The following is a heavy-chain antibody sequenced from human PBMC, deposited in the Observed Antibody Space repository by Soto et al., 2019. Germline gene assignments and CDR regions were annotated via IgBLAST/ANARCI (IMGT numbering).Heavy chain of an antibody. D-gene: IGHD6-13*01. CDR3: AVSGSSSVFDY. CDR2: ISAYNGNT. CDR1: GFTFTSYG. J-gene: IGHJ4*02. V-gene: IGHV1-18*04. Sequence: GESLKISCKGSGFTFTSYGISWVRQAPGKGLEWMGWISAYNGNTNYAQKLQGRVTMTTDTSPSTAYMELRSLRSDDTAVYYCAVSGSSSVFDYWGQGTLVTVSS.